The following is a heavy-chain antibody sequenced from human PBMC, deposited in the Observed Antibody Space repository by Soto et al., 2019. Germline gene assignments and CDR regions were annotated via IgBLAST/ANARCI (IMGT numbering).Heavy chain of an antibody. CDR3: AKDEDFWSGYHYDY. CDR1: GFTFSSYA. V-gene: IGHV3-23*01. CDR2: ISGSGGST. D-gene: IGHD3-3*01. J-gene: IGHJ4*02. Sequence: GGSLRLSCAASGFTFSSYAMSWVRQAPGKGLEWVSAISGSGGSTYYADSVKGRFTISRDNSKNTLYLQMNSLRAEDTAVYYCAKDEDFWSGYHYDYWGQGTLVTVSS.